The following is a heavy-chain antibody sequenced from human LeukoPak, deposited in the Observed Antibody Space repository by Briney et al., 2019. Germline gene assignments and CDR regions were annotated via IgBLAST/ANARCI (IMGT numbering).Heavy chain of an antibody. CDR2: ISAYNGNT. J-gene: IGHJ6*03. CDR1: GYTFTSYG. V-gene: IGHV1-18*01. D-gene: IGHD6-6*01. Sequence: GASVKVSCKASGYTFTSYGISWVRQAPGQGLEWMGWISAYNGNTNYAQKLQGRVTMTTDTSTSTAYMELRSLRSDDTAVYYCARVIGAARAPDYMDVWGKGTTVTVSS. CDR3: ARVIGAARAPDYMDV.